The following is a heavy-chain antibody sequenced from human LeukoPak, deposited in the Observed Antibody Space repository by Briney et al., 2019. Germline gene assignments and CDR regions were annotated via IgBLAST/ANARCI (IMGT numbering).Heavy chain of an antibody. D-gene: IGHD3-3*01. V-gene: IGHV4-34*01. Sequence: SETLSLTCAVYGGSFSGYYWSWIRQPPGKGLEWIGEINHSGSTNYNPSLKSRVTISVDTSKNQFSLKLSSVTAADTAVYYCARERKYYDFWSGYYTPRWYFDYWGQGTLVTVSS. CDR3: ARERKYYDFWSGYYTPRWYFDY. CDR2: INHSGST. CDR1: GGSFSGYY. J-gene: IGHJ4*02.